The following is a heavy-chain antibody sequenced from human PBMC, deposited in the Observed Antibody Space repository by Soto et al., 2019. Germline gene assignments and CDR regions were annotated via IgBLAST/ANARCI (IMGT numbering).Heavy chain of an antibody. D-gene: IGHD3-9*01. CDR2: ISAYNGNT. CDR1: GYTFTSYG. J-gene: IGHJ3*02. V-gene: IGHV1-18*01. CDR3: ARDPYYDILTGDAFDI. Sequence: GASVKVSCKASGYTFTSYGISCARQAPGQGLEWMGWISAYNGNTNYAQKLQGRVTMTTDTSTSTAYMELRSLRSDDTAVYYCARDPYYDILTGDAFDIWGQGTMVTVSS.